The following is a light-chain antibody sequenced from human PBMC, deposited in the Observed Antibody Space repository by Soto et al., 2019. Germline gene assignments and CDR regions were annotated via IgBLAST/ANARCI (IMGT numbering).Light chain of an antibody. J-gene: IGLJ1*01. CDR2: EVT. CDR3: TSYTRSATPYI. V-gene: IGLV2-14*01. CDR1: SGDVGGYNY. Sequence: QSALTQPASVSGSPGQSITISCTGTSGDVGGYNYVSWYQQHPGKAPKLMIYEVTNRPSGVSNRFSGSKSGNTASLTISGLQAEDEADYYCTSYTRSATPYIYGXGTKLTVL.